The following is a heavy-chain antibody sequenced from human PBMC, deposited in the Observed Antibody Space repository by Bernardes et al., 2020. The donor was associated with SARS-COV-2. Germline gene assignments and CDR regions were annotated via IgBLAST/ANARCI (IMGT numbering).Heavy chain of an antibody. Sequence: SETLSLTCSVSGGSISNYYWTWIRQPPGKGLEWIGYIHYNGNSKYNPSLKIRVTISVDMSKNQLSLKMTSVTAADTDVYFCAVGRENSIEYWGQGTLVTVSS. CDR2: IHYNGNS. CDR3: AVGRENSIEY. J-gene: IGHJ4*02. D-gene: IGHD2-21*01. V-gene: IGHV4-59*01. CDR1: GGSISNYY.